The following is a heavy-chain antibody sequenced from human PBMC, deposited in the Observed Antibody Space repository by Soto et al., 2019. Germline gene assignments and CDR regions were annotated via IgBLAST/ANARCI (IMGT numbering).Heavy chain of an antibody. J-gene: IGHJ6*03. CDR2: ISSSSSYI. CDR1: GFTFSSHS. CDR3: AKASNGVNYYYYMDV. Sequence: PGGSLRLSCAASGFTFSSHSMNWVRQAPGKGLEWVSSISSSSSYIYYADSVKGRFTISRDNAKNSLYLQMNSLGAEDTAGDYRAKASNGVNYYYYMDVWGKGTTVTVSS. D-gene: IGHD2-8*01. V-gene: IGHV3-21*01.